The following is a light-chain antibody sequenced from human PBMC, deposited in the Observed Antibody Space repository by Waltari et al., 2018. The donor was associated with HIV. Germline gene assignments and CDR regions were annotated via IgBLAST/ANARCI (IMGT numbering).Light chain of an antibody. CDR1: MSNIGNAN. Sequence: QSVLTQPHSASGTPGPPVTIFCSEGMSNIGNANVIWYQQPPGMTPKLLIYKNYVRPSGVPDRFAGSKSGTSASLAISGLRSEDEADYYCGGWDSSLSAYVFGAGTKVTVL. CDR2: KNY. V-gene: IGLV1-47*01. CDR3: GGWDSSLSAYV. J-gene: IGLJ1*01.